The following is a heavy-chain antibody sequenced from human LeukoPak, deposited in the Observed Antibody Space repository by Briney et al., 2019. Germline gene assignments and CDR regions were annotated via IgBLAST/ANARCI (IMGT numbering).Heavy chain of an antibody. CDR2: VSYSGST. CDR1: GGSISTYY. J-gene: IGHJ4*02. D-gene: IGHD6-19*01. CDR3: ARKFGTGWFFDY. Sequence: SETLSLTCTVSGGSISTYYWTWIRQPPGKGLEWVGYVSYSGSTNYNPSLKSRLTISVDTSKSQFSLELSSVTAADTAVYYCARKFGTGWFFDYWGRGTLVTVSS. V-gene: IGHV4-59*01.